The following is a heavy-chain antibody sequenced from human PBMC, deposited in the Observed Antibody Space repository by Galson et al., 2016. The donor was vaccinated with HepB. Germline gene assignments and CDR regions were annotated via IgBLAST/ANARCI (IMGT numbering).Heavy chain of an antibody. V-gene: IGHV4-39*01. CDR2: IIWSGHT. J-gene: IGHJ3*01. CDR3: ARHVDGSVDDAFDF. Sequence: SETLSLTCTVSGGAVRRSTYYWGWIRQPPGKGLEWIGRIIWSGHTYYNPSLKSRVTMSVDNSKNQFSLRLSSVTAADTAVYYCARHVDGSVDDAFDFWGQGTMVTVSS. D-gene: IGHD3-10*01. CDR1: GGAVRRSTYY.